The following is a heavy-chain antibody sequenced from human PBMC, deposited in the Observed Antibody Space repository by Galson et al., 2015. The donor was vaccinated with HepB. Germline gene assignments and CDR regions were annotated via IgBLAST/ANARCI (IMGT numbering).Heavy chain of an antibody. V-gene: IGHV1-3*01. Sequence: SVKVSCKASGYTFTNFAIHWVRQAPGQRFEWMGWINGGNHNTRYSQRFQDRVTLTSDTSTSMVFLELSSLRSEDTALYYCARPDDSGYYWDYWGQGTLVTVSS. CDR1: GYTFTNFA. D-gene: IGHD3-3*01. CDR2: INGGNHNT. CDR3: ARPDDSGYYWDY. J-gene: IGHJ4*02.